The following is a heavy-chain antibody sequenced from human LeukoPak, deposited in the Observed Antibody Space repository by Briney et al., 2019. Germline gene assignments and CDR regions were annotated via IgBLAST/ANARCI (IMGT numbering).Heavy chain of an antibody. CDR1: GFTFSSYA. Sequence: GGSLRLSCAASGFTFSSYAMTWVRQAPGKGLEWVSAISSDGTYIYYGDSVKGRFTSSRDNSKSTLYLQMSNLRAEDTAVYFCAKNRATGLAFYDYWGQGTQVTVSS. D-gene: IGHD5-24*01. V-gene: IGHV3-23*01. J-gene: IGHJ4*02. CDR3: AKNRATGLAFYDY. CDR2: ISSDGTYI.